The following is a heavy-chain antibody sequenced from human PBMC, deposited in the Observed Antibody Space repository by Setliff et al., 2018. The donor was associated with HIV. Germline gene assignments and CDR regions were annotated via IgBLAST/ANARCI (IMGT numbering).Heavy chain of an antibody. CDR2: IYTSGKT. V-gene: IGHV4-4*08. D-gene: IGHD1-26*01. J-gene: IGHJ2*01. Sequence: SETLSLTGTAAGGSISSHYWSWIRQPPGKGLEWIGHIYTSGKTHYSPSLKSRITISAVTSKNQLSLNLSSVTAADTAVYYCARAAYSGTYLWEPATDLWGRGTLVTVSS. CDR1: GGSISSHY. CDR3: ARAAYSGTYLWEPATDL.